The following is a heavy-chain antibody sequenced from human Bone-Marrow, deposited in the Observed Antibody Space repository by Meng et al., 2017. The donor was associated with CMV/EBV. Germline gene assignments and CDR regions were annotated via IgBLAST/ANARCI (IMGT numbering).Heavy chain of an antibody. CDR3: ARDIAYCSSTSCPPDV. V-gene: IGHV4-61*01. CDR2: IYYSGST. CDR1: GGSVSSGSYY. J-gene: IGHJ4*02. D-gene: IGHD2-2*01. Sequence: SETLSLTCTVSGGSVSSGSYYWSWIRQPPGKGLEWIGYIYYSGSTNYNPSLKSRVTISVDTSKNQFSLKLSSVTAADTAVYYCARDIAYCSSTSCPPDVWGQGTLVNVAS.